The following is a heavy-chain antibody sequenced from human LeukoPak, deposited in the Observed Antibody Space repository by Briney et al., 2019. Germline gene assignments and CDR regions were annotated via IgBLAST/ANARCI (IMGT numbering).Heavy chain of an antibody. CDR2: INAGNGNT. V-gene: IGHV1-3*01. Sequence: GASVKASCKASGYTFTSYALHWVRQAPGQRLEWMGWINAGNGNTKYSQKFQGRVTMTTDTSTSTAYMELRSLRSDDTAVYYCARLAGTDMIGYFQDWGQGTLVTVSS. D-gene: IGHD5-18*01. J-gene: IGHJ1*01. CDR3: ARLAGTDMIGYFQD. CDR1: GYTFTSYA.